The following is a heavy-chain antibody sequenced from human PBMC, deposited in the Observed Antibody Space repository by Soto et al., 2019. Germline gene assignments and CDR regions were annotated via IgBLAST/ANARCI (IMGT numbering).Heavy chain of an antibody. D-gene: IGHD2-2*01. CDR1: GDSISGGASF. V-gene: IGHV4-31*03. CDR2: VYYSGSS. Sequence: LSLTCTVSGDSISGGASFWSWIRQPPGKGLEWIANVYYSGSSYYNPSLKSRLTISVDTTKNQFSLQLKSMTAADTAVYYCAKLSCTSSTCYFPGWFDPWGQGTLVTVSS. J-gene: IGHJ5*02. CDR3: AKLSCTSSTCYFPGWFDP.